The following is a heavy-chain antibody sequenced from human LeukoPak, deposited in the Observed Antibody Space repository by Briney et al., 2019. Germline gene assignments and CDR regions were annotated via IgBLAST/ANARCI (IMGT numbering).Heavy chain of an antibody. CDR2: FYDSGRT. CDR3: AREKGTHSSGKDSPYYFDY. J-gene: IGHJ4*02. CDR1: GGSISRYY. D-gene: IGHD6-19*01. V-gene: IGHV4-59*12. Sequence: SETLSLTCTVSGGSISRYYWSWIRQPPGKGLEWIGNFYDSGRTNYNPSLKSRVTMSVDTSKNQFSLKLSSVTAADTAVYYCAREKGTHSSGKDSPYYFDYWGQGTLVTASS.